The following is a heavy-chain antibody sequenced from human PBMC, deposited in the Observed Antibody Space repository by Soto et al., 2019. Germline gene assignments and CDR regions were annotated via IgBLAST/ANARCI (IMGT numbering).Heavy chain of an antibody. D-gene: IGHD4-17*01. Sequence: PSETLSLTCTVSGGSISSGGYYWSWIRQHPGKGLEWIGYIYYSGSTYYNPSLKSRVTISVDTSKNQFSLKLSSVTAADTAVYYCARVSGPGLRYLFDYWGQGTLVTVSS. CDR2: IYYSGST. CDR3: ARVSGPGLRYLFDY. J-gene: IGHJ4*02. CDR1: GGSISSGGYY. V-gene: IGHV4-31*03.